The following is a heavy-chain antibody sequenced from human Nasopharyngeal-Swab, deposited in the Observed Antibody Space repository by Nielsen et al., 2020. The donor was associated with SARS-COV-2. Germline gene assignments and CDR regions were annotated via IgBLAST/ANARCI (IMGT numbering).Heavy chain of an antibody. Sequence: SVKVSCKASGGTFSSYAISWVRQAPGQGLEWMGGIIPIFGTANYAQKFQGRVTITADESTSTAYMELSSLRSEDTAVYFCVYGSGSYYNLYYWGQGTLVTVSS. CDR3: VYGSGSYYNLYY. D-gene: IGHD3-10*01. V-gene: IGHV1-69*13. CDR2: IIPIFGTA. CDR1: GGTFSSYA. J-gene: IGHJ4*02.